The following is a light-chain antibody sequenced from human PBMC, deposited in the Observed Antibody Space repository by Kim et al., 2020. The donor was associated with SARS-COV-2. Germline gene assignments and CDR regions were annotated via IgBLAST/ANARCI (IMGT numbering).Light chain of an antibody. CDR1: QSIGTF. V-gene: IGKV1-39*01. CDR3: QQSFGTPPIT. CDR2: GAT. Sequence: SIGDRVTITCRDSQSIGTFLNWYQQRPGNAPNLLIYGATTLQRGVPSRFSGSGSGTEFTLTISSLRPEDFVSYYCQQSFGTPPITFGQGTRLEIK. J-gene: IGKJ5*01.